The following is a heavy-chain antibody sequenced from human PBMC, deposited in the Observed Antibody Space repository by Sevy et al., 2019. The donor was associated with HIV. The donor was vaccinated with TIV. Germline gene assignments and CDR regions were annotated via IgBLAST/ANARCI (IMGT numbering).Heavy chain of an antibody. CDR2: INPNSGGT. Sequence: ASVKVSCKASGYTFTGYYMHWVRQAPGQGLEWMGWINPNSGGTNYAQKFQGRVTMTRDTSISTAYMELSRLRSEDTAVYYCARGYCSSTSCYWFYYYGMDVWGQGTTVTVSS. D-gene: IGHD2-2*01. J-gene: IGHJ6*02. CDR3: ARGYCSSTSCYWFYYYGMDV. V-gene: IGHV1-2*02. CDR1: GYTFTGYY.